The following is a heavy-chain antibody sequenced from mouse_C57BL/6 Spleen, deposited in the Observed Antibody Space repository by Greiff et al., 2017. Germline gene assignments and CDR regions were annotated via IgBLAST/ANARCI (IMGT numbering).Heavy chain of an antibody. CDR3: ARSNYVEYFDY. V-gene: IGHV1-76*01. Sequence: QVQLQQSGAELVRPGASVKLSCKASGYTFTDYYINWVKQRPGQGLEWIARIYPGSGNTYYNEKFKGKATLTAEKSSSTAYMQLSSLTSEDSAVYFCARSNYVEYFDYWGQGTTLTVSS. J-gene: IGHJ2*01. CDR1: GYTFTDYY. D-gene: IGHD2-1*01. CDR2: IYPGSGNT.